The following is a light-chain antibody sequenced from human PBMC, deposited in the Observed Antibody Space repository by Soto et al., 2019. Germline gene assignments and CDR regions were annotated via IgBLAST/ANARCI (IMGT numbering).Light chain of an antibody. CDR1: QNIRNL. CDR3: QQYNTSAT. V-gene: IGKV1-5*01. Sequence: QSVATLSSAVGDSGTITCPASQNIRNLLAWYQQKPGKAPKPLIYDASTLKTGVPSRFSGSGSGSEFNFTITGLQPDDFATYFRQQYNTSATFGQGTRLEI. J-gene: IGKJ5*01. CDR2: DAS.